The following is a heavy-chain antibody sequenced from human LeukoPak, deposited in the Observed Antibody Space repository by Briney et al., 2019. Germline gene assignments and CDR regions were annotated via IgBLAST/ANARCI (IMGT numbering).Heavy chain of an antibody. CDR3: VKPDYGSGIN. D-gene: IGHD3-10*01. CDR1: GFTFSSYA. J-gene: IGHJ4*02. V-gene: IGHV3-23*01. CDR2: IGGSGIST. Sequence: GGSLRLSCAASGFTFSSYAMTWVRQAPGKGLEWVSAIGGSGISTYYADSVKGRFSISRDNSKNTLYLQMNGLRAEDTAVYYCVKPDYGSGINWGQGTLVTVSS.